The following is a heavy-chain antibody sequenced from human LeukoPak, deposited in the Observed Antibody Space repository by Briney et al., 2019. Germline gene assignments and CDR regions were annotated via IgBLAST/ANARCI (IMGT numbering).Heavy chain of an antibody. CDR2: ISGSGGST. D-gene: IGHD3-16*01. V-gene: IGHV3-23*01. J-gene: IGHJ4*02. Sequence: QTGGSLRLSCAASGFTFSSYAMSWVRQAPGKGLEWVSAISGSGGSTYYADSVKGRFTISRDNSKSTLYLQMNSLRAEDTAVYYCAKKGESGLRLGEFRYKLLDYWGQGTLVTVSS. CDR1: GFTFSSYA. CDR3: AKKGESGLRLGEFRYKLLDY.